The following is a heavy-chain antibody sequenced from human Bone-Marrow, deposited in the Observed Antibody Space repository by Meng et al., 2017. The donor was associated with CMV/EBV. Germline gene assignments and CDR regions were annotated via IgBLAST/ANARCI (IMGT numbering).Heavy chain of an antibody. CDR1: GGSISSSSYY. CDR2: IYYSGST. V-gene: IGHV4-39*07. CDR3: ECFTMVRGVLVDAFDI. Sequence: SETLSLTCTVSGGSISSSSYYWGWIRQPPGKGLEWIGSIYYSGSTYYNPSLKSRVTISVDTSKNQFSLKLSSVTAADTVVYYCECFTMVRGVLVDAFDIWGQGTMVTVSS. D-gene: IGHD3-10*01. J-gene: IGHJ3*02.